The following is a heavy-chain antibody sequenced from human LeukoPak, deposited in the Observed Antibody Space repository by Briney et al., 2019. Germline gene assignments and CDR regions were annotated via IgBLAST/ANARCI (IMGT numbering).Heavy chain of an antibody. CDR2: IRYDGSNK. CDR1: GFTFSSYG. D-gene: IGHD2-2*01. CDR3: AKDSLCSSTSCYWDY. V-gene: IGHV3-30*02. J-gene: IGHJ4*02. Sequence: GGSLRLSCAASGFTFSSYGMHWVRQAPGKGLEWVAFIRYDGSNKYYADSVKGRFTISRDNSKNTLYLQMNSLRVEDTAVYYCAKDSLCSSTSCYWDYWGQGTLVTVSS.